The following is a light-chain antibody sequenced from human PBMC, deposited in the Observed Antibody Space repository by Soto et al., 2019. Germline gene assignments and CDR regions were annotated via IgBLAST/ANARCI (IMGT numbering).Light chain of an antibody. CDR3: QHRSN. Sequence: EIVLTQSPATLSLSPGERATLSCRASQSVSSSLAWYQQKPGQAPRLFIYDASNRATGVPARFRGSGSGTDFTLTISSLEPKDFAVYYCQHRSNFGQGTRLEIK. CDR2: DAS. CDR1: QSVSSS. J-gene: IGKJ5*01. V-gene: IGKV3-11*01.